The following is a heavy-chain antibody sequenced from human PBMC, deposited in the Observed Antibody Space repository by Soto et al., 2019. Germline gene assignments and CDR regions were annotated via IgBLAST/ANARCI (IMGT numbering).Heavy chain of an antibody. J-gene: IGHJ6*02. CDR1: GYTFTSYS. CDR2: INPSSSRT. V-gene: IGHV1-46*01. CDR3: ARDHNFGFILYAMDV. D-gene: IGHD2-15*01. Sequence: QVQLVQSGAEVKKPGASVRVSCKASGYTFTSYSMHWVRQAPGQGLEWMGIINPSSSRTSYAQNFQGRVTMTSDTSTSIVYMEMSSLKSEDTAVYYCARDHNFGFILYAMDVWGQGTTVTVSS.